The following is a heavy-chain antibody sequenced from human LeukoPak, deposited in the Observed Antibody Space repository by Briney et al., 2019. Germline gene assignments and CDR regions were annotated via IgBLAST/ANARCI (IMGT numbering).Heavy chain of an antibody. CDR1: GFAFSSYA. D-gene: IGHD3-3*01. V-gene: IGHV3-23*01. Sequence: PGGSLRLSCAASGFAFSSYAMSWVRQAPGKGLEWVSAISGSGGSTYYADSVKGRFTISRDNSKNTLYLQMNSLRAEDTAVYYCAKASDYDFWSGYYPNYCYYYYMDVWGKGTTVTVSS. J-gene: IGHJ6*03. CDR3: AKASDYDFWSGYYPNYCYYYYMDV. CDR2: ISGSGGST.